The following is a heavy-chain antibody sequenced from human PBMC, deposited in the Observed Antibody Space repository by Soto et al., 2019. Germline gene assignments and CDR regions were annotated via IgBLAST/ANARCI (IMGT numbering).Heavy chain of an antibody. CDR3: AREAYCTSSSCYTRYGMDV. Sequence: GALRVSCAASGLTFISNYMSWVRQAPGKGLEWVSVIYSGGSIYYADSVKGRFTISRDNSKNTLYLQMNSLRAEDTGVYYCAREAYCTSSSCYTRYGMDVWGQGTTVTVSS. CDR1: GLTFISNY. V-gene: IGHV3-53*01. D-gene: IGHD2-2*02. CDR2: IYSGGSI. J-gene: IGHJ6*02.